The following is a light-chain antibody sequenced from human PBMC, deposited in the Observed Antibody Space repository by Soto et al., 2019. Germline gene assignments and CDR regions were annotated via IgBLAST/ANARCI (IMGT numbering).Light chain of an antibody. CDR3: TSYTSSSTYV. CDR2: EVS. Sequence: QSVLTQPPSVSGSPGQSVAISCTGTSSDVGSYNRVSWYQQPPGTAPKLMIYEVSNRPSGVPDRFSGSKSGNTASLTISGLQADDEAEYYCTSYTSSSTYVFGTGTKVTVL. J-gene: IGLJ1*01. CDR1: SSDVGSYNR. V-gene: IGLV2-18*02.